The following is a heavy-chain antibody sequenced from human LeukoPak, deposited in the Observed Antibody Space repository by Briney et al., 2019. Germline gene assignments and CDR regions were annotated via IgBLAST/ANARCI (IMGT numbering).Heavy chain of an antibody. CDR3: ARLLLVDGSGSPYYYGMDV. V-gene: IGHV1-24*01. D-gene: IGHD3-10*01. CDR2: SDVESGEI. CDR1: GFALKDSS. Sequence: ASVKVSCNLSGFALKDSSIHWVRQAPGKGLEWMGGSDVESGEILYAQKFQGRVTMTRNTSISTAYMELSSLRSEDTAVYYCARLLLVDGSGSPYYYGMDVWGQGTTVTVSS. J-gene: IGHJ6*02.